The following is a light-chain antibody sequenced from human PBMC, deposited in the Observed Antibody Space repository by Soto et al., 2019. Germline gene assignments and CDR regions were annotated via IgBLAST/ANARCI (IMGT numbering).Light chain of an antibody. J-gene: IGKJ5*01. V-gene: IGKV3-11*01. CDR2: DAS. CDR1: PSVSRS. Sequence: VLTQSQATLSLSPGARATLSCRASPSVSRSLASFQQKPGQAPRLLIYDASNRATGIPARFSGSGSGTDFTLTISSLEPEDFALYYCQHRGNWPLTFGQGTRLETK. CDR3: QHRGNWPLT.